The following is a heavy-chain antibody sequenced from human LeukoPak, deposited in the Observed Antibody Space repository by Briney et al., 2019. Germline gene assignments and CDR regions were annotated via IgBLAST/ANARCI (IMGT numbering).Heavy chain of an antibody. V-gene: IGHV4-4*02. J-gene: IGHJ4*02. CDR1: GGSISSSNW. CDR2: IYHSGST. Sequence: SGTLSLTCAVSGGSISSSNWWSWVRQPPGKGLEWIGEIYHSGSTNYNPSLKSRVTISVDKSKNQFSLKLSSVTAADTAVYYCARAVVPAAGELIRDQRGFDYWGQGTLVTVSS. CDR3: ARAVVPAAGELIRDQRGFDY. D-gene: IGHD2-2*01.